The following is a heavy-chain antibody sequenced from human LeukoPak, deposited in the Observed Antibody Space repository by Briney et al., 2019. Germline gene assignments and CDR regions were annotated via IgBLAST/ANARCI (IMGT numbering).Heavy chain of an antibody. CDR1: GFTFSNYA. V-gene: IGHV3-23*01. D-gene: IGHD6-19*01. CDR2: ISGSAGST. J-gene: IGHJ4*02. Sequence: PGGSLRLSCATSGFTFSNYAMSWVRQAPGKGLEWVSTISGSAGSTYYADSVKGRFTISRDNSKNTLYLQMNSLRAEDTAVYYCAKDHGSGWFQFDFRGQGTLVTVPS. CDR3: AKDHGSGWFQFDF.